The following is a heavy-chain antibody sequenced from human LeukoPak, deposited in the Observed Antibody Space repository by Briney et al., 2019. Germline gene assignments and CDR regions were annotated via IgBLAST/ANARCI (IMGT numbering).Heavy chain of an antibody. Sequence: SETLSLTCTVSGGSISSSSYYWGWIRQPPGKGREWIGNIYYSGSTYYNPSLESRVTVSLDTSKNQFYLKLSPVTAADTAVYYCARDENGYVWGSFRAWGQGTLVTVSS. CDR1: GGSISSSSYY. CDR3: ARDENGYVWGSFRA. J-gene: IGHJ5*02. V-gene: IGHV4-39*07. D-gene: IGHD3-16*02. CDR2: IYYSGST.